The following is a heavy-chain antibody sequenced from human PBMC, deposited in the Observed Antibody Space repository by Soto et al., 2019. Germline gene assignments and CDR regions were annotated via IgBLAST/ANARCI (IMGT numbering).Heavy chain of an antibody. CDR3: ARGGNYGDYEDY. CDR1: GGSISSYY. V-gene: IGHV4-59*01. D-gene: IGHD4-17*01. CDR2: IYYSGST. Sequence: SETLSLTCTVSGGSISSYYWSWIRQPPGKGLEWIGYIYYSGSTNYNPSLKSRVTISVDTSKNQFSLKLSSVTAADTAVYYCARGGNYGDYEDYGGQGPLVTVPS. J-gene: IGHJ4*02.